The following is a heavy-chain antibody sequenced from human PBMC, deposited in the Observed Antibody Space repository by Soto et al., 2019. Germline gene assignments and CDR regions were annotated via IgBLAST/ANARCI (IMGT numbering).Heavy chain of an antibody. D-gene: IGHD3-3*01. CDR3: ARVGRYDFWSGYKYYGMDV. CDR1: GGSISSYY. V-gene: IGHV4-4*07. Sequence: SEPLSLTCTVSGGSISSYYWSWIRQPAGKGLEWIGRIYTSGSTNYNPSLKSRVTMSVDTSKNQFSLKLSSVTAAATAVYYCARVGRYDFWSGYKYYGMDVWGQGNTVTVSS. J-gene: IGHJ6*02. CDR2: IYTSGST.